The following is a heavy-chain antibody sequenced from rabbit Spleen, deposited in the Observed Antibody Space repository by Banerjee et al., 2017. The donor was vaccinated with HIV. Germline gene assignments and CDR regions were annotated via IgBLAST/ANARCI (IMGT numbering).Heavy chain of an antibody. CDR3: ARFDIASYGMDL. CDR1: GFSFSSSYY. V-gene: IGHV1S45*01. J-gene: IGHJ6*01. D-gene: IGHD1-1*01. CDR2: IGAGGSGYS. Sequence: QEQLVESGGGLVQPEGSLTLTCTASGFSFSSSYYMCWVRQAPGKGLEWIACIGAGGSGYSLYATWAKGRFTISKPSSTTVTLQMTSLTAADTATYFCARFDIASYGMDLWGQGTLVTVS.